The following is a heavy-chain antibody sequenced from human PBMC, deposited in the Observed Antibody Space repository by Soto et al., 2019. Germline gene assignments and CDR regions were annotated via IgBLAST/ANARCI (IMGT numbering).Heavy chain of an antibody. V-gene: IGHV3-33*01. CDR2: IWYDGSNK. CDR3: ARYPWELLAFDI. Sequence: QVQLVESGGGVVQPGRSLRLSCAASGFTFSSYGMHWVRQAPGKGLEWVAVIWYDGSNKYYADSVKGRFTISRDNSKNTLYLQMNSLRAEDTAVYYCARYPWELLAFDIWGQGTMVTVSS. J-gene: IGHJ3*02. D-gene: IGHD1-26*01. CDR1: GFTFSSYG.